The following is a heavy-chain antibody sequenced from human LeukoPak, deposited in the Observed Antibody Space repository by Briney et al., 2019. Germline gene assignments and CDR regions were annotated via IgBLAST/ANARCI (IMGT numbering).Heavy chain of an antibody. Sequence: PGGSLRLSCAASGFTFSSYGMHWVRQAPGKGLEWVAVISYDGSNKYYADSVKGRFTISRDNSKNTLYLQMNSLRAEDTAVYYCAKASYSYWGQGTLVTVSS. D-gene: IGHD5-18*01. J-gene: IGHJ4*02. V-gene: IGHV3-30*18. CDR1: GFTFSSYG. CDR2: ISYDGSNK. CDR3: AKASYSY.